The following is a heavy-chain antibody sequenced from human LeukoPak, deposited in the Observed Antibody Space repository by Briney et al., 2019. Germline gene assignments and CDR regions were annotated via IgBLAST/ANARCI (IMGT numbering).Heavy chain of an antibody. D-gene: IGHD3-22*01. J-gene: IGHJ4*02. CDR2: IYYSGST. CDR1: GGSISSYY. CDR3: ARHDYYDSEFDY. V-gene: IGHV4-59*08. Sequence: SDTLSLTCTVSGGSISSYYWSWIRQPPGKGLEWIGYIYYSGSTNYNPSLKSRVTISVDTSKNQFSLKLSSVTAADTAVYYCARHDYYDSEFDYWGQGTLVSVSS.